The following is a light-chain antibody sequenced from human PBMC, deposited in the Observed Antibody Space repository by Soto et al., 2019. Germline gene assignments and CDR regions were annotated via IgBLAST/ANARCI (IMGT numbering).Light chain of an antibody. CDR1: SSDVGGYNY. J-gene: IGLJ3*02. CDR3: SSYANTTSV. Sequence: QSALTQPASVSGSPGQSITISCTGTSSDVGGYNYVSWYQQHPGKAPKLMIYDVSNRPSGVSNRFSRSKSGNTASLAISGLQAEDEADYYCSSYANTTSVFGGGTKVTVL. CDR2: DVS. V-gene: IGLV2-14*01.